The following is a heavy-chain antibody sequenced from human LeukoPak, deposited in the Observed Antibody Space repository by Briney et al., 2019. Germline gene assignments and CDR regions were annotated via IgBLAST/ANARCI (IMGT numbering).Heavy chain of an antibody. CDR1: GGSFSGYY. CDR2: INHSGST. J-gene: IGHJ3*02. D-gene: IGHD5-24*01. V-gene: IGHV4-34*01. CDR3: ARDGVWDGYADAFDI. Sequence: PSETLSLTCAVYGGSFSGYYWSWIRQPPGKGLEWIGEINHSGSTNYNPSLKSRVTISVDTSKNQFSLKLSSVTAADTAVYYCARDGVWDGYADAFDIWGQGTMVTVSS.